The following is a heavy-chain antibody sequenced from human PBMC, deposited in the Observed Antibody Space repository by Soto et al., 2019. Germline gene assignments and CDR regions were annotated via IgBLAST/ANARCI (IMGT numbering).Heavy chain of an antibody. Sequence: QITLKESGPTLVKPTQTLTLTCTFSGFSLSTSGVGVGWIRQPPGKALEWLALIYWDDDKRYSPSLKSRLTITKDTSKHQVVLTMTNMDPVDTATYYCAHLYYGSGSYYDPGLSWGQGTLVTVSS. D-gene: IGHD3-10*01. CDR1: GFSLSTSGVG. CDR2: IYWDDDK. J-gene: IGHJ5*02. CDR3: AHLYYGSGSYYDPGLS. V-gene: IGHV2-5*02.